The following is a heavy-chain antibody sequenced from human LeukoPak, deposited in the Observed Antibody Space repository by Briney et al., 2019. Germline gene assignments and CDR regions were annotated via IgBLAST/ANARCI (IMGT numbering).Heavy chain of an antibody. J-gene: IGHJ5*02. CDR3: AREYGDRFGSGWFDP. Sequence: KSSETLSLTCAVSGGSISSGGYSWSWIRQPPGKGLESIGSIYHSGSTYYNPSLKSRVTISVDRSKNQFSLKLSSVTAADTAVYYCAREYGDRFGSGWFDPWGQGTLVTVSS. V-gene: IGHV4-30-2*01. CDR2: IYHSGST. D-gene: IGHD4-17*01. CDR1: GGSISSGGYS.